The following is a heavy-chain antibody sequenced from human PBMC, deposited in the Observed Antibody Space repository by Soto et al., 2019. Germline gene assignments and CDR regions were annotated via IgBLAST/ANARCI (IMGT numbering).Heavy chain of an antibody. V-gene: IGHV3-11*06. Sequence: GGSLRLSCAASGFTFSDYYMSWIRQAPGKGLEWVSYISSSSSYTNYTDSVKGRFTISRDNAKNSLYLQMNSLRAEDTAVYYCARVGGNWGYWYFDLWGRGTLVTVSS. J-gene: IGHJ2*01. D-gene: IGHD7-27*01. CDR1: GFTFSDYY. CDR2: ISSSSSYT. CDR3: ARVGGNWGYWYFDL.